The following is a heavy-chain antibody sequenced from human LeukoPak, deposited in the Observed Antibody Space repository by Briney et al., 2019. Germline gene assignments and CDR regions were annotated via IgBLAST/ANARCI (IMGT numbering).Heavy chain of an antibody. Sequence: MPGGSLRLSCAASGFTFSDYYMSWIRQAPGKGLEWVSYISSSGSTIYYADSVKGRFTISRDNAKNSLYLQMNSLRAEDTAVYYCARVGYCSSTSIYYYYMDVWGKGTTVTVSS. D-gene: IGHD2-2*01. CDR2: ISSSGSTI. J-gene: IGHJ6*03. V-gene: IGHV3-11*01. CDR3: ARVGYCSSTSIYYYYMDV. CDR1: GFTFSDYY.